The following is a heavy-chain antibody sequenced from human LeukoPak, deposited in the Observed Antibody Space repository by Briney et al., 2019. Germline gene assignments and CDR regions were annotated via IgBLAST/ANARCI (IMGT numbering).Heavy chain of an antibody. CDR1: GGTFSSYA. D-gene: IGHD2-2*01. V-gene: IGHV1-69*05. J-gene: IGHJ6*03. CDR2: IIPIFGTA. Sequence: SVKVSCKASGGTFSSYAISWVRQAPGRGLEWMGGIIPIFGTANYAQKFQGRVTITTDESTSTAYMELSSLRSEDTAVYYCARGPYQLLLELGPYYYYYYMDVWGKGTTVTVSS. CDR3: ARGPYQLLLELGPYYYYYYMDV.